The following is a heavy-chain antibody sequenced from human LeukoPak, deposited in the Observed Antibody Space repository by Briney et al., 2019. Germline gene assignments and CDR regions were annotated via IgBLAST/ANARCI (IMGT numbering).Heavy chain of an antibody. CDR3: AKGFEGPRGYYYYMDV. Sequence: GGSLRVSCTASGFDFKTHPMTWVRQVAGQGLEWVSSIAGSDGFTSYAAFVKGRFTISRDNFHNTVHLQMNNLRAEDAGLYHCAKGFEGPRGYYYYMDVWGKGTSVTVSS. V-gene: IGHV3-23*01. CDR2: IAGSDGFT. D-gene: IGHD3-10*01. CDR1: GFDFKTHP. J-gene: IGHJ6*03.